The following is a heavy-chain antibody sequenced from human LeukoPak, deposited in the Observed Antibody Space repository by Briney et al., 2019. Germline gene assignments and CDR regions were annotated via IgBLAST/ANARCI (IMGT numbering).Heavy chain of an antibody. Sequence: GSLRLSCAASEFTFSDYYMYWIRQAPGKGLEWVSYISGSGSTIYYADSVRGRFTISRDNAKNSLYLQMNSLRAEDTAVYYCARAGRSPARDGYNLFDYWGQGTLVTVSS. CDR3: ARAGRSPARDGYNLFDY. D-gene: IGHD5-24*01. J-gene: IGHJ4*02. V-gene: IGHV3-11*01. CDR2: ISGSGSTI. CDR1: EFTFSDYY.